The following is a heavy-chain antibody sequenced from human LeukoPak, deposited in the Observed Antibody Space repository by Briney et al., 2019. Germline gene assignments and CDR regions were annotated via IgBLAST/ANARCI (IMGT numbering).Heavy chain of an antibody. CDR3: ARKQSRAGPAGGTFDY. CDR2: ISYDGSNK. Sequence: GGSLRLSCAASGFTFSSYAMHWVRQAPGKGLEWVAVISYDGSNKYYADSVKGRFTISRDNSKNTLYLQMNSLRAEDTAVYYCARKQSRAGPAGGTFDYWGQGTLVTVSS. J-gene: IGHJ4*02. V-gene: IGHV3-30-3*01. CDR1: GFTFSSYA. D-gene: IGHD6-13*01.